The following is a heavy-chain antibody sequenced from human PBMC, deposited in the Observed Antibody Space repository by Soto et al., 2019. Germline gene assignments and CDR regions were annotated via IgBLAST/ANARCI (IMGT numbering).Heavy chain of an antibody. CDR1: GYPVTAYY. V-gene: IGHV1-2*02. D-gene: IGHD3-3*01. CDR3: ARGGGVGVAGSAAFDM. Sequence: QLHLVQSGAVVKKPGASVTVSCSASGYPVTAYYMHWVRQAPGRGLEWMGGINPATGAAKYTQTSQGRVTMPRDASTRTVFMEWGGLTSDATAVFYCARGGGVGVAGSAAFDMWGQGTLVTVSS. CDR2: INPATGAA. J-gene: IGHJ3*02.